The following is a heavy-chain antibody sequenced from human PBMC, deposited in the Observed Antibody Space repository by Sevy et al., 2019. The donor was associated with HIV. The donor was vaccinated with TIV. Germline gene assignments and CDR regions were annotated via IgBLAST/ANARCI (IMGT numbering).Heavy chain of an antibody. V-gene: IGHV1-18*01. CDR2: ISPYDGDT. CDR3: TRDTWELLTGIAYYYSDMDV. Sequence: ASVKVSCQSSGYNFNIYTIHWVRQARGQGLEWVGRISPYDGDTDYAHNFHGRVSLTMDTSTSTAYLGLTSLRSDDTAVYFCTRDTWELLTGIAYYYSDMDVWGQGTTVTVSS. CDR1: GYNFNIYT. J-gene: IGHJ6*02. D-gene: IGHD1-26*01.